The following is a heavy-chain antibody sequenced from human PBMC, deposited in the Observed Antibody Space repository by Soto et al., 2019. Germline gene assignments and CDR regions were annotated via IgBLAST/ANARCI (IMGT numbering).Heavy chain of an antibody. CDR1: GFTFSDNA. J-gene: IGHJ6*02. Sequence: GGSLRLSCGASGFTFSDNAMTWVRQAPGKGLEWVSSISDDGDSTYYADSVKGRFAVSRDNSKNTLFLHMNSLGAEDTAVYYCAKSLSTAVNYGLDVWGQGTSVTVS. V-gene: IGHV3-23*01. CDR3: AKSLSTAVNYGLDV. D-gene: IGHD2-2*01. CDR2: ISDDGDST.